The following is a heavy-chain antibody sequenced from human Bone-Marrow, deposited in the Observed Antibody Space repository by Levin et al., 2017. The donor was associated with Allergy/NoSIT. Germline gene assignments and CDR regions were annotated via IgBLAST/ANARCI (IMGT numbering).Heavy chain of an antibody. V-gene: IGHV2-5*02. D-gene: IGHD1-1*01. Sequence: SGPTLVKPTETLTLTCSFSGFSVTSKGVAVAWIRQSPGKALEWLALIYWDGDKRYKPSLFSRLTIDRNIYRKQVVLTMTNMEPVDTATYFCARQAPLPTDDVWSGYLEDWGPGIPVTVSS. CDR1: GFSVTSKGVA. CDR3: ARQAPLPTDDVWSGYLED. CDR2: IYWDGDK. J-gene: IGHJ4*02.